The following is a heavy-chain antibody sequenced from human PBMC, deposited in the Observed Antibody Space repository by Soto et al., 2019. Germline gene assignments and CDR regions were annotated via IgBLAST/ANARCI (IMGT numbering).Heavy chain of an antibody. V-gene: IGHV4-31*03. CDR1: GGPISSGGDY. Sequence: QGQLQEPGPELVKPSQPLSLTCIVSGGPISSGGDYWSGIRQHPGKALEWIGYIYYSGSTYYNPSLKSRVTISVDTSKNQFSLKLSSVTAADTAVYYCARVPDYWGQGTLVTVSS. CDR3: ARVPDY. J-gene: IGHJ4*02. CDR2: IYYSGST.